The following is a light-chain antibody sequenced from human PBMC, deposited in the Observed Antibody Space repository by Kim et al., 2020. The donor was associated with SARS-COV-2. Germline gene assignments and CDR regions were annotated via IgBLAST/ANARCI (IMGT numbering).Light chain of an antibody. CDR3: QAWDSSTAV. CDR1: NLGDKY. V-gene: IGLV3-1*01. J-gene: IGLJ3*02. Sequence: SYELTQPPSVSVSPGQTASITCSGDNLGDKYACWYQQKSGQSPVVVIYQDNKRPSGIPERFSGSNSGNTATLTISGTQAMDEADYYCQAWDSSTAVFGG. CDR2: QDN.